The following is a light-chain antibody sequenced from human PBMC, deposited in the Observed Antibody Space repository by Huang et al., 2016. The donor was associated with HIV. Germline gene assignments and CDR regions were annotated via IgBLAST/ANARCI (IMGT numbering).Light chain of an antibody. CDR1: QGISSY. V-gene: IGKV1-8*01. CDR2: AAS. J-gene: IGKJ1*01. CDR3: LQYYAYPWT. Sequence: AIRISQSPSSLSASTGDRVTITCRASQGISSYVAWYQQKPWKAPRLLIYAASILQGGVPSRFSGSGSGTDFTLTISCLQSEDFATYYCLQYYAYPWTFGEGTKVEVK.